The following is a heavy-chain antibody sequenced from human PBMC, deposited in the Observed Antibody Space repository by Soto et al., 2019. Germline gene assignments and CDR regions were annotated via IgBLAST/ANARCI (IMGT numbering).Heavy chain of an antibody. D-gene: IGHD2-2*01. CDR3: ARDCSSTSCYHYYYGMDV. CDR2: ISSSSSYI. CDR1: GFTFSSYS. V-gene: IGHV3-21*01. J-gene: IGHJ6*02. Sequence: KAGGSLRLSCAASGFTFSSYSMNWVRQAPGKGLEWVSSISSSSSYIYYADSVKGRFTISRDNAKNSLYLQMSSLRAEDTAVYYCARDCSSTSCYHYYYGMDVWGQGTTVTVSS.